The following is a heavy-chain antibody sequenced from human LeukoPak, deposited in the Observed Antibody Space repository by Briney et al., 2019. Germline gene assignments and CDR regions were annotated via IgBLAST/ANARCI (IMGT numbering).Heavy chain of an antibody. Sequence: SETLSLTCAVSGGSIISYYWSWLRQPPGKGLEWIGYIYYSGTTNYNRSLKSRVTLSVDRSQNPFSLKLSSVTAADTAVYYCARGPGAMYFDFWGQGTLATVSS. J-gene: IGHJ4*02. CDR2: IYYSGTT. CDR1: GGSIISYY. CDR3: ARGPGAMYFDF. V-gene: IGHV4-59*01. D-gene: IGHD2-2*01.